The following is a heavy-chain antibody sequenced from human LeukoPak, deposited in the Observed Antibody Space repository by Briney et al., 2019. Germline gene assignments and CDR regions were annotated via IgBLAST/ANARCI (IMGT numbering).Heavy chain of an antibody. CDR3: ARHPFATPFDY. J-gene: IGHJ4*02. D-gene: IGHD2-15*01. Sequence: SETLSLTCTVSSGAISGSGYYWGWVRQSPGKGLEWIGSIHESGTTYYNPSLKSRVTVSVDTSKNQFSLRLSSVTAADTAVYYCARHPFATPFDYWGPGTLVTVSS. CDR1: SGAISGSGYY. CDR2: IHESGTT. V-gene: IGHV4-39*01.